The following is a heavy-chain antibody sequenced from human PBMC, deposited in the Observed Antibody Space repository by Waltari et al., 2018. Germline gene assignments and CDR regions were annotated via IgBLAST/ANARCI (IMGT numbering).Heavy chain of an antibody. Sequence: HLIEWGHGLAEPSPTLSAISAVAGDYMREIYWWSWVRQAPGKGLEWIGQVRGSGKTNYNPSFASRVTVSVDTSTAQFSLKVTSATAADTAVYYCARDRGRGLYLDSWGQGILVTVSP. CDR2: VRGSGKT. V-gene: IGHV4-4*02. CDR3: ARDRGRGLYLDS. J-gene: IGHJ4*02. D-gene: IGHD2-15*01. CDR1: GDYMREIYW.